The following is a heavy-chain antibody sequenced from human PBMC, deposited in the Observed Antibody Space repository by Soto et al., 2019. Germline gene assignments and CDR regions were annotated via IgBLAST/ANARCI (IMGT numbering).Heavy chain of an antibody. CDR1: GGSISSGGYY. V-gene: IGHV4-39*07. J-gene: IGHJ4*02. CDR2: TRQSGRT. CDR3: ARSEATVLDS. D-gene: IGHD4-17*01. Sequence: SETLSLTCTVSGGSISSGGYYWSWIRQHPGKGLEWIGETRQSGRTNYNPSLKSRVTISVDKSKNRFSLNLSSVTAADTAVYYCARSEATVLDSWGQGTLVTVSS.